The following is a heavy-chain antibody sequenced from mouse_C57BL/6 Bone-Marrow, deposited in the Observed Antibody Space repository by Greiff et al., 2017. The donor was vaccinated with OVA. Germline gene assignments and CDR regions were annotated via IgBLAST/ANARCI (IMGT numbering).Heavy chain of an antibody. D-gene: IGHD4-1*01. CDR2: IYPGSGNT. Sequence: QVQLKQSGPELVKPGASVKISCKASGYTFTDYYINWVKQRPGQGLEWIGWIYPGSGNTKYNEKFKDKATLTVATSSSTAYMQLSSLTSDDSAVYFCTRGDWDYFDYWGQGTTLTVSS. J-gene: IGHJ2*01. V-gene: IGHV1-84*01. CDR3: TRGDWDYFDY. CDR1: GYTFTDYY.